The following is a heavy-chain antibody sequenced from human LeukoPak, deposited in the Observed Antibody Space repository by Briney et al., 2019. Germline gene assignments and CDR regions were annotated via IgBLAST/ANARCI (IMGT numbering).Heavy chain of an antibody. CDR3: ARGQEYISFSPNNGFGP. D-gene: IGHD6-6*01. CDR1: GFTFSSYE. V-gene: IGHV3-48*03. J-gene: IGHJ5*02. CDR2: ISSSGSTI. Sequence: PGGSLRLSCAASGFTFSSYEMNWVRQAPGQGLEWVSYISSSGSTIYYADSVKGRFTISRDNAKNSLYLQMNSLRAEDTAVYYCARGQEYISFSPNNGFGPWGQGTLVTVSS.